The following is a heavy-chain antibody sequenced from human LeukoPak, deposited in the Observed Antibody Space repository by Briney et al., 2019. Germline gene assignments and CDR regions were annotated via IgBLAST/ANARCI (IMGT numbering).Heavy chain of an antibody. V-gene: IGHV4-31*03. CDR3: ARNPFSHQLVPGGLDV. Sequence: SETLSLTCTVSGGSISSSNCYWTWIRQHPGKGLEWIGYIYYNGSTYYNPSLKSRVTLSVDTSKNQFSLKLISVTAADTAVYFCARNPFSHQLVPGGLDVWGQGTTVTVSS. J-gene: IGHJ6*02. CDR1: GGSISSSNCY. D-gene: IGHD6-13*01. CDR2: IYYNGST.